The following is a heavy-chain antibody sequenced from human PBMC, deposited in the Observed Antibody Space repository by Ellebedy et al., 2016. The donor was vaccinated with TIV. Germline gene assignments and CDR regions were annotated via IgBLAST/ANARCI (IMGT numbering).Heavy chain of an antibody. CDR1: GGSISSYY. J-gene: IGHJ5*02. Sequence: SETLSLTCTVSGGSISSYYWSWIRQPAGKGLEWIGRIYTSGSTNYNPSLKSRVTMSVDTSKNQFSLKLSSVTAADTAVYYCARALRHYDSSEDWFDPWGQGTLVTVSS. CDR2: IYTSGST. D-gene: IGHD3-22*01. CDR3: ARALRHYDSSEDWFDP. V-gene: IGHV4-4*07.